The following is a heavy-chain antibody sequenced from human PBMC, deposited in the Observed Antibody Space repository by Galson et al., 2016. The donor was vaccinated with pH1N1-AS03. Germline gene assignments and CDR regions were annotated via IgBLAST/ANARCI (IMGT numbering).Heavy chain of an antibody. CDR3: AREAEHYYYALDV. J-gene: IGHJ6*02. CDR2: ISSDGDT. V-gene: IGHV3-64*02. Sequence: SLRLSCAASGFTFSSYSIHWVRQAPGKGLEYVSAISSDGDTYYTDSVEGRFTISRDRSKNTVYLQMGSLRPEDVAVYYCAREAEHYYYALDVWGQGTTVTVSS. CDR1: GFTFSSYS.